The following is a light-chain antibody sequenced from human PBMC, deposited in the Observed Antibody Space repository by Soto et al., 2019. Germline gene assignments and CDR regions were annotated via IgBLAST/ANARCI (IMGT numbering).Light chain of an antibody. J-gene: IGLJ1*01. CDR2: NVY. Sequence: SVLAKPASFSVSHGQSITLSCPGTNSDVGSYNYVSWHQQHPGKAPKLMIYNVYDRPSGISNRFSGSKSGNTASLTISGLHGEDEADYYCSSYTISRTDVFGPGKKVTVL. CDR3: SSYTISRTDV. V-gene: IGLV2-14*03. CDR1: NSDVGSYNY.